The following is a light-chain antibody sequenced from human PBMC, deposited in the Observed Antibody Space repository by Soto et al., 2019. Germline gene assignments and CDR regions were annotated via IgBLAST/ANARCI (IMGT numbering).Light chain of an antibody. V-gene: IGKV3-20*01. CDR1: QSVDSSVY. CDR2: GAS. Sequence: EIVLTQSPGTLSLSPGERATLSCRASQSVDSSVYLAWYQQKSGQAPRLLIYGASSRATGIPDRFSGSGSGKDFTLTISRLETEDVAVYYCQQYGRSPRTLGQGTKVEIK. CDR3: QQYGRSPRT. J-gene: IGKJ1*01.